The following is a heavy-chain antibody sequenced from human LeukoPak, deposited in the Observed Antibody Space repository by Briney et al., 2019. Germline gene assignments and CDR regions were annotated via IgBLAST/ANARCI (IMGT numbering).Heavy chain of an antibody. CDR3: ARDTTPDGYYYYYMDV. V-gene: IGHV4-4*07. Sequence: SETLSLTCTVSGGSISSYYWRWIRQPAGKGLEWIGRIYTSGSTNYNPSLKSRVTISVDKSKNQFSLKLSSVTAADTAVYYCARDTTPDGYYYYYMDVWGKGTTVTVSS. CDR1: GGSISSYY. J-gene: IGHJ6*03. CDR2: IYTSGST. D-gene: IGHD1-1*01.